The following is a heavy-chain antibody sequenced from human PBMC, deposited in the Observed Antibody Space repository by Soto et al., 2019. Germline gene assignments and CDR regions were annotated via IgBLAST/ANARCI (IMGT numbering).Heavy chain of an antibody. J-gene: IGHJ4*02. CDR2: FYHSGTN. CDR1: GDSIKNDF. V-gene: IGHV4-59*01. D-gene: IGHD2-8*01. CDR3: ARDPGYCTNGVCTICDF. Sequence: PAETLSLTCTVAGDSIKNDFWSCVGQPPGKGLEWIGHFYHSGTNNYSPALKSRVTISIDQYKNKFSLRLNSVTAADTAVYFCARDPGYCTNGVCTICDFWGQG.